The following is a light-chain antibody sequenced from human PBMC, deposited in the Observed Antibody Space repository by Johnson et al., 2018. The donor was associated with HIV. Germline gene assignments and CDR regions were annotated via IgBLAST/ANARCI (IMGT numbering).Light chain of an antibody. J-gene: IGLJ1*01. CDR3: GAWDGRLSVYV. Sequence: QSVLTQPPSVSAAPGQNVTISCSGTSSNVGNSYLSWYQHFPETAPKLLIYDNNKRPSGIPDRFSASKSGTTATLVITGLQTGDEADYYCGAWDGRLSVYVFGTGTKVTV. V-gene: IGLV1-51*01. CDR2: DNN. CDR1: SSNVGNSY.